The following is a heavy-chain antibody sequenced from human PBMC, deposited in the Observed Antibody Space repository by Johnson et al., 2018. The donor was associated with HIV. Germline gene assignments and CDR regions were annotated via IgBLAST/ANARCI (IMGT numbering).Heavy chain of an antibody. J-gene: IGHJ3*01. Sequence: VQLVESGGGVARPGGSLRLSCEGSGFIFDEYDMSWVRQTPGKGLEWVSGISWNGATPRSADSVKGRFTISRDNAKAFLYFQMNSLRAEDTALYYCARDTYYYDTSGYLTRPRAFDVWGQGTMVTVSS. CDR2: ISWNGATP. CDR1: GFIFDEYD. D-gene: IGHD3-22*01. V-gene: IGHV3-20*04. CDR3: ARDTYYYDTSGYLTRPRAFDV.